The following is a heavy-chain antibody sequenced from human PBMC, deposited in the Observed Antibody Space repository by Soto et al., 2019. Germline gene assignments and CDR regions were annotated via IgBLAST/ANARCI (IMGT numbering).Heavy chain of an antibody. J-gene: IGHJ4*02. CDR3: ARESSGYSSYFDY. CDR1: GLIFGNYW. V-gene: IGHV3-74*01. CDR2: IKSDGSST. Sequence: EGQLVGSGGGLIQPGGSLRLSCAASGLIFGNYWMHWVRQAPGKGLVWVSRIKSDGSSTNYADSVKGRFTISRDNAKNTLYLQMDSLRAEDTAVYYCARESSGYSSYFDYLGQGILVTVSS. D-gene: IGHD5-12*01.